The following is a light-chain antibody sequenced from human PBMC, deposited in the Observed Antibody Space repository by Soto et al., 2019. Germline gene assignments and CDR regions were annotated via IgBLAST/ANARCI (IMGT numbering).Light chain of an antibody. CDR3: SSYTSSSTYV. CDR2: EVS. Sequence: QSALTQPASVSGSPGQSITISCTGTSSDVGGYNYVSWYQQHPGKPHKLMIYEVSNRPSGVSNRFSGSKSVNTASLTISVLQAEDAAYYYCSSYTSSSTYVFGTGTKLTVL. V-gene: IGLV2-14*01. CDR1: SSDVGGYNY. J-gene: IGLJ1*01.